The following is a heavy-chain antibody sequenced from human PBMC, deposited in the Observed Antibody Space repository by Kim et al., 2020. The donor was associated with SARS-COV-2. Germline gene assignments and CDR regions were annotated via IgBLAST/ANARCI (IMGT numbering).Heavy chain of an antibody. J-gene: IGHJ4*02. Sequence: GGSLRLSCAASGFTFSSYGMHWVRQAPGKGLEWVAVISYDGSNKYYADSVKGRFTISRDNSKNTLYLQMNSLRAEDTAVYYCAKDSDGDLREYYFDYWGQGTLVTVSS. CDR2: ISYDGSNK. CDR1: GFTFSSYG. V-gene: IGHV3-30*18. CDR3: AKDSDGDLREYYFDY. D-gene: IGHD4-17*01.